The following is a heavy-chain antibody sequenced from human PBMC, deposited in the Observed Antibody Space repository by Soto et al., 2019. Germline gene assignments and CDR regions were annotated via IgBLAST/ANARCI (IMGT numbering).Heavy chain of an antibody. CDR2: INPNTGGT. J-gene: IGHJ6*02. CDR3: ARENSGMDV. Sequence: QVQLEQSGAEVKRPGASVKVSCKASGYTLTDYYVHWVRQAPGQGLEWMGWINPNTGGTLYAQNFQGRVTMTRDTSIGTAYMDLTRLRSDDTAVYYCARENSGMDVWGQGTVVSVSS. V-gene: IGHV1-2*02. CDR1: GYTLTDYY.